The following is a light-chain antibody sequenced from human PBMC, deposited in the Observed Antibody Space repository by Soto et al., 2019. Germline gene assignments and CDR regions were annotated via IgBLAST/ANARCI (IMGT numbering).Light chain of an antibody. J-gene: IGKJ5*01. CDR2: AAS. Sequence: EIVLTQSPGTLSLSPGERATLSCRASRSVGAYLAWYQQSPGLAPRLLIYAASSRATGIPDRFSGSGSGTEFTLTISSLQSEDFAVYYCQQYEKWPPSITFGQGTRLEIK. CDR3: QQYEKWPPSIT. CDR1: RSVGAY. V-gene: IGKV3D-15*01.